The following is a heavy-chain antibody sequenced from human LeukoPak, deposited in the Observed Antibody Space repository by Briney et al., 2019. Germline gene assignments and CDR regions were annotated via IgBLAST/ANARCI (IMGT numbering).Heavy chain of an antibody. V-gene: IGHV4-38-2*01. Sequence: PSETLSLTCAVSGYSISSGYYWGWIRQPPGKGLEWIGSIYHSGSTYYNPSLKSRVTISVDTSKNQFSLKLSSVTAADTAVYYCARQLEDYYDSSGYYDYWGQGTLVTVSS. CDR3: ARQLEDYYDSSGYYDY. D-gene: IGHD3-22*01. CDR2: IYHSGST. CDR1: GYSISSGYY. J-gene: IGHJ4*02.